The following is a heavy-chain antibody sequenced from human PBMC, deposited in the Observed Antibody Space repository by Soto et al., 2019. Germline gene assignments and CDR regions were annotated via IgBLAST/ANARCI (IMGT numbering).Heavy chain of an antibody. CDR2: ISAHNGNT. J-gene: IGHJ4*01. CDR1: GYAFTTYG. CDR3: ARGRYGDY. V-gene: IGHV1-18*01. Sequence: QVHLVQSGAEVKKPGASVKVSCQASGYAFTTYGITWVRQAPGQGLEWMGWISAHNGNTNYAQKLQGRVTVTRDTSTSTADMELRILRSDDTAVYYCARGRYGDYWGHGALVTVSS. D-gene: IGHD1-1*01.